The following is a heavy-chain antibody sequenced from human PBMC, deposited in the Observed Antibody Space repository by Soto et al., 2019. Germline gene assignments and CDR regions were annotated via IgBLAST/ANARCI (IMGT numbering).Heavy chain of an antibody. Sequence: VQLVESGGGVVQPGRSLRLSCAASGFTFSDYAMHWVRQAPGKGLVWVAVVSHDGRNTHYADSVQGRFTISRDSSTNAVSLAMTSLRAEDTAVYYCAKGGRKLLVTSDFNYWGQGALVTVSS. CDR2: VSHDGRNT. D-gene: IGHD6-19*01. V-gene: IGHV3-30*18. J-gene: IGHJ4*02. CDR3: AKGGRKLLVTSDFNY. CDR1: GFTFSDYA.